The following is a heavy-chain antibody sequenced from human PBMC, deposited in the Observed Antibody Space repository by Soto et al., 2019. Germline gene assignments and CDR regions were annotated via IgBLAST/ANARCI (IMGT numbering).Heavy chain of an antibody. D-gene: IGHD3-22*01. CDR3: ARALRRYDSSGYYSFEVDY. J-gene: IGHJ4*02. CDR1: GVSFSGYY. Sequence: ETLCLTCSVYGVSFSGYYWSGIRQPPGKGLEWIGEINHSGSTNYNPSLKSRVTISVDTSKNQFSLKLSSVTAADTAVYYCARALRRYDSSGYYSFEVDYWGQGTLVTVS. CDR2: INHSGST. V-gene: IGHV4-34*01.